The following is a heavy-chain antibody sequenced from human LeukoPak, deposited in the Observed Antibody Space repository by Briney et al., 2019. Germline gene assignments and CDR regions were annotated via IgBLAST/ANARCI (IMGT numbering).Heavy chain of an antibody. D-gene: IGHD3-9*01. CDR2: ISGSGGST. Sequence: PGGSLRLSCAASGFTFSSYEMNWVRQAPGKGLEWVSAISGSGGSTYYADSVKGRFTISRDNSKNTLYLQMNSLRAEDTAVYYCARDNDILTGYENFQHWGQGTLVTVSS. J-gene: IGHJ1*01. V-gene: IGHV3-23*01. CDR3: ARDNDILTGYENFQH. CDR1: GFTFSSYE.